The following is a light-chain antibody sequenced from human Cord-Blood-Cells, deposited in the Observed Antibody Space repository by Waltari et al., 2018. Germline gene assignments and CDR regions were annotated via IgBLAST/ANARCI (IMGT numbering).Light chain of an antibody. V-gene: IGLV2-14*03. Sequence: QSALTQPASVSGSPGQSITLPCTGTSSDGGGYNDVSWYQPHPGKAPNLMIYDVSNRPSGVSNRVVGSKSGNTASLTISGLQAEDEADYDCSSYTSSSLVVFGGGTKLTVL. J-gene: IGLJ2*01. CDR1: SSDGGGYND. CDR2: DVS. CDR3: SSYTSSSLVV.